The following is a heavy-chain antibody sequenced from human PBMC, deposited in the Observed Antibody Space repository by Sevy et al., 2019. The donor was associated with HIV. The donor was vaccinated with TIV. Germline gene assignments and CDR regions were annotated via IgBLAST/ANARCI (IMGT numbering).Heavy chain of an antibody. CDR1: GFTFSSYA. Sequence: GGSLRLSCAASGFTFSSYAMSWVRQAPGKGLEWVSAISGSGGSTYYADSVKGRFTNSRDNSKNTLYLQMNSLRAEDTAVYYCAKSAGYCSSTSCYTGGDGSHYWGQGTLVTVSS. CDR3: AKSAGYCSSTSCYTGGDGSHY. V-gene: IGHV3-23*01. D-gene: IGHD2-2*02. CDR2: ISGSGGST. J-gene: IGHJ4*02.